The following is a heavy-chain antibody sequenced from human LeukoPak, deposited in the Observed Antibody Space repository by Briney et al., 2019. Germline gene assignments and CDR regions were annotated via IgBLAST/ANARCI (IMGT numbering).Heavy chain of an antibody. CDR3: TREGPDHSGSYYAY. V-gene: IGHV1-2*02. CDR1: GYTFTAFY. D-gene: IGHD4-11*01. J-gene: IGHJ4*02. Sequence: ASVKVSCKPFGYTFTAFYYHWVRQAPGQGLEWMGWTDPDSGRRNSAQKFQGRLTLTTDTSTGTAYMELRSLTLHDTAIYYCTREGPDHSGSYYAYWGLGTLITVSS. CDR2: TDPDSGRR.